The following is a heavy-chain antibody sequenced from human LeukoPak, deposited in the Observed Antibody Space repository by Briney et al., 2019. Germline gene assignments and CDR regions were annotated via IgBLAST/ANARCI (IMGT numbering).Heavy chain of an antibody. CDR1: GGTFSSYA. CDR2: IIPIFGTA. J-gene: IGHJ4*02. V-gene: IGHV1-69*13. D-gene: IGHD1-26*01. Sequence: ASVKVSCKASGGTFSSYAISWVRQAPGQGLGWMGGIIPIFGTANYAQKFQGRVTITADESTSTAYMELSSLRSEDTAVYYCASLGSRHSGSYYYFDYWGQGTLVTVSS. CDR3: ASLGSRHSGSYYYFDY.